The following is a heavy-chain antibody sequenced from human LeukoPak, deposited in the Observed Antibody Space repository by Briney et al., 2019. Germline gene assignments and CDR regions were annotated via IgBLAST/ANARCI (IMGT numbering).Heavy chain of an antibody. CDR1: GFTFDDYA. V-gene: IGHV3-9*01. Sequence: GRSLRLSCAASGFTFDDYAMHWVRQAPGKGLEWVSGISWNSGSIGYADSVKGRFTISRDNAKNSLYLEMSSLRAEDTAVYYCGRDRSRIYVWGQGTLVTVSS. J-gene: IGHJ4*02. CDR2: ISWNSGSI. CDR3: GRDRSRIYV. D-gene: IGHD2/OR15-2a*01.